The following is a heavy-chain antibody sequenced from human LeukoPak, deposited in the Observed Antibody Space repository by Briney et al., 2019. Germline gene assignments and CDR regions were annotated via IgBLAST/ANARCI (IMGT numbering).Heavy chain of an antibody. CDR3: ARRPSGPRTFPKAAAGKVQYYFDY. CDR1: GGSFSGYY. D-gene: IGHD6-13*01. J-gene: IGHJ4*02. Sequence: KASETLSLTCAVYGGSFSGYYWSWIRQPPGKGLEWIGEINHSGSTNYNPSLKSRVTISVDTSKNQFSLKLSSLTAADTAVHYCARRPSGPRTFPKAAAGKVQYYFDYWGQGTLVTVSS. V-gene: IGHV4-34*01. CDR2: INHSGST.